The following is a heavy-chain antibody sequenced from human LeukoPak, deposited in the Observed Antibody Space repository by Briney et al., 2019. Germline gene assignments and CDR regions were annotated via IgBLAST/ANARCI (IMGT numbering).Heavy chain of an antibody. CDR3: AKDRSPGIVGYYFDY. CDR1: GFTFSSYG. J-gene: IGHJ4*02. V-gene: IGHV3-30*18. D-gene: IGHD1-26*01. Sequence: GRSRRLSCAASGFTFSSYGMHWVRQAPGKGLEWVAVISYDGSNKYYADSVKGRFTISRDNSKNTLYLQMNSLRAEDTAVYYCAKDRSPGIVGYYFDYWGQGTLVTVSS. CDR2: ISYDGSNK.